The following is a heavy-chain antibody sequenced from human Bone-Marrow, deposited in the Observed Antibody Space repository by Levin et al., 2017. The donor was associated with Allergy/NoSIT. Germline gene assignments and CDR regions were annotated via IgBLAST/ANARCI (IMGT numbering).Heavy chain of an antibody. CDR3: TRVLDYYDSRGYSVDACDV. V-gene: IGHV3-72*01. Sequence: GGSLRLSCAASGFTFSDHYMDWVRQAPGKGLEWVGRIRKKANNYSTHYAPSVRGRFTISRDDSENSLYLQRNGLKIEDTAVYHCTRVLDYYDSRGYSVDACDVWGQGTMDTVSA. CDR1: GFTFSDHY. J-gene: IGHJ3*01. CDR2: IRKKANNYST. D-gene: IGHD3-22*01.